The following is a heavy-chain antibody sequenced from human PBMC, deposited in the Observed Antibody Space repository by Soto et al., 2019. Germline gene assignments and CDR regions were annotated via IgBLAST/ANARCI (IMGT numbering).Heavy chain of an antibody. CDR3: ARYRSGFSDDQYFQH. D-gene: IGHD6-19*01. CDR2: IYYSGST. J-gene: IGHJ1*01. Sequence: SETLCLTRTVAGCKSGGYGGSWIRQPPGKGLEWIGSIYYSGSTYYNPSLKSRVTISVDTSKNQFSLKLSSVTAADTAVYSCARYRSGFSDDQYFQHWGQGTLVTVSS. CDR1: GCKSGGYG. V-gene: IGHV4-38-2*02.